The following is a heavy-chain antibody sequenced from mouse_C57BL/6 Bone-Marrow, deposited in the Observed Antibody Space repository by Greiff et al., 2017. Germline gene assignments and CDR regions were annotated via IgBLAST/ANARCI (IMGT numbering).Heavy chain of an antibody. Sequence: VQRVESGAELVRPGTSVKVSCKASGYAFTNYLIEWVKQRPGQGLEWIGVINPGSGGTNYNEKFKGKATLTADKSSSTAYMQLSSLTSEDSAVYFCARSDMRYWYFDVWGTGTTVTVSS. CDR1: GYAFTNYL. CDR3: ARSDMRYWYFDV. CDR2: INPGSGGT. J-gene: IGHJ1*03. V-gene: IGHV1-54*01.